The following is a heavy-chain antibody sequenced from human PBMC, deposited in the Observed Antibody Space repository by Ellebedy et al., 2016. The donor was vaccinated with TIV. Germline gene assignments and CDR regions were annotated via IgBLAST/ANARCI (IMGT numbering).Heavy chain of an antibody. Sequence: GESLKISXKGSGYSFASYWIGWVRQMPGKGLEWMGIIYPGDSDTRYSPSFQGQVTISADKSISTAYLQWSSLKASDTAMYYCARLAVAGTGRPYYFDYWGQGTLVTVSS. CDR3: ARLAVAGTGRPYYFDY. J-gene: IGHJ4*02. D-gene: IGHD6-19*01. CDR2: IYPGDSDT. V-gene: IGHV5-51*01. CDR1: GYSFASYW.